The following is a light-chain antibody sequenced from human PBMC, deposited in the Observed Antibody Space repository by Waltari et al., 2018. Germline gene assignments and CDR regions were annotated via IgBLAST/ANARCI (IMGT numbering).Light chain of an antibody. Sequence: DIQMTQSPSSLSASLGDRVTITCRASQNIRTYLNWYQQKPGKAPNLLIYSASTLHSGVPSRFSGSGSGTDFTLTINSLQPEDFASYYCQQSYSTPPAWTFGQGTKVEIK. J-gene: IGKJ1*01. V-gene: IGKV1-39*01. CDR1: QNIRTY. CDR3: QQSYSTPPAWT. CDR2: SAS.